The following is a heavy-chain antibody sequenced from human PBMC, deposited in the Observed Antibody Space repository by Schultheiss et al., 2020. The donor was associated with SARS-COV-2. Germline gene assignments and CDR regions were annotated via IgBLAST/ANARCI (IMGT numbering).Heavy chain of an antibody. Sequence: SETLSLTCTVSGGSISSGSYYWSWIRQPAGKGLEWIGRIYTSGSTYYNPSLKSRVTISVDTSKNQFSLKLSSVTAADTAVYYCARHEYSSSYVDYWGQGTLVTVSS. CDR2: IYTSGST. J-gene: IGHJ4*02. CDR1: GGSISSGSYY. CDR3: ARHEYSSSYVDY. D-gene: IGHD6-6*01. V-gene: IGHV4-61*02.